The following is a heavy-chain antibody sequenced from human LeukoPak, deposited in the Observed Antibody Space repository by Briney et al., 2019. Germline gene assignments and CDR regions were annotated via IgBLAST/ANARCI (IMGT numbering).Heavy chain of an antibody. D-gene: IGHD3-3*01. Sequence: GGSLRLSCAASGFTFSSYGMHWVRQAPGKGLEWVAFIRYDGSNKYYADSVKGRFTISRDNSKNTLYLQMNSLKTEDTAVYYCTTGMVTIFGVVMNMDVWGKGTTVTVSS. V-gene: IGHV3-30*02. CDR2: IRYDGSNK. CDR1: GFTFSSYG. CDR3: TTGMVTIFGVVMNMDV. J-gene: IGHJ6*03.